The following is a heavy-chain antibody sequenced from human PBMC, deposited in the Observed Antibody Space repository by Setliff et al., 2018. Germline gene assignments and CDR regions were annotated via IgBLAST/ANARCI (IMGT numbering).Heavy chain of an antibody. CDR3: AKCSSWHGHYPHFNY. V-gene: IGHV3-30*02. CDR2: VRFDGSYK. D-gene: IGHD6-13*01. J-gene: IGHJ4*02. Sequence: GGSLRLSCAASGFVFGTYGMHWVRQAPGKGLDWVASVRFDGSYKVYADSVKGRFTISRDNSKNTLYLQMNSLRAEDTAIYYCAKCSSWHGHYPHFNYWGQGTLVTVSS. CDR1: GFVFGTYG.